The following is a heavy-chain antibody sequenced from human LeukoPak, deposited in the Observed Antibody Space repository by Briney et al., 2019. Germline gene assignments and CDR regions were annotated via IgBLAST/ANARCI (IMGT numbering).Heavy chain of an antibody. V-gene: IGHV3-23*01. CDR2: ISGSGGST. D-gene: IGHD6-19*01. CDR1: GFTFSSYA. Sequence: GGSLRLSCAASGFTFSSYAMSWVRQAPGKGLEWVSVISGSGGSTYYADSVKGRFTISRDNSKNTLYLQMNSLRAEDTAVYYCAKVTAVAGTETSDYYYYGMDVWGQGTTVTVSS. J-gene: IGHJ6*02. CDR3: AKVTAVAGTETSDYYYYGMDV.